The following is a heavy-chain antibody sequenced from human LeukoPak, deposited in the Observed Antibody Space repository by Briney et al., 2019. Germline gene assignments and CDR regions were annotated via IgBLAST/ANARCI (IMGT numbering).Heavy chain of an antibody. J-gene: IGHJ4*02. V-gene: IGHV3-30*03. CDR3: AGYNCSSTTCYTGGFDY. Sequence: GGSLRLSCAASGFAFSSYGMHWVRQAPGKGLEWVAVISYDGSNKYYADSVKGRFTISRDNSKNTLYLQMNSLRAEDTALYYCAGYNCSSTTCYTGGFDYWGQGTLFTVSS. CDR1: GFAFSSYG. D-gene: IGHD2-2*02. CDR2: ISYDGSNK.